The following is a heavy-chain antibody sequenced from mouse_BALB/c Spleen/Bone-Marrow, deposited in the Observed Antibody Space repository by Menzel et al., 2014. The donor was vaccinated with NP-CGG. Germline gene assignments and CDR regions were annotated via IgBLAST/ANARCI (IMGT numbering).Heavy chain of an antibody. Sequence: QVQLQQSGAELVRPGTSVKVSCKASGYAFTDYLMEWLKQRPGQGLEWIGVINPGSGSTNYNEKFKDKATLTADTSSNTAYTQLSSLTSDDSAVYFCARYDGYLDYWGQGTTLTVSS. CDR2: INPGSGST. V-gene: IGHV1-54*01. CDR1: GYAFTDYL. J-gene: IGHJ2*01. D-gene: IGHD2-3*01. CDR3: ARYDGYLDY.